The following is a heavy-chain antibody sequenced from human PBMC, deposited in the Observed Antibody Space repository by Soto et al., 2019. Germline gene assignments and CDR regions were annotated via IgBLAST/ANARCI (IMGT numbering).Heavy chain of an antibody. CDR2: ISSSSSYT. V-gene: IGHV3-11*05. Sequence: QVQLVESGGGLVKPGGSLRLSCAASGFTFSDYYMSWIRQAPGKGLEWVSYISSSSSYTNYADSVKGRFTISRDNAKNSLYLQMNSLRAEDTAVYYCAKRNGKRITIFGVARGYFDYWGQGTLVTVSS. D-gene: IGHD3-3*01. CDR3: AKRNGKRITIFGVARGYFDY. J-gene: IGHJ4*02. CDR1: GFTFSDYY.